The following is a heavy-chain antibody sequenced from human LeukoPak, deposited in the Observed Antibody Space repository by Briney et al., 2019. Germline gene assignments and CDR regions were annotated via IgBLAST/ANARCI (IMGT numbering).Heavy chain of an antibody. D-gene: IGHD3-16*01. V-gene: IGHV3-30*02. CDR2: IRYDGSNK. Sequence: GGSLRLSCAASGFTFSSYGMHWVRQTPGKGLEWVAFIRYDGSNKYYADSVKGRFTTSRDNSKNTTYLQMNSLRAEDTAVYYCAKGSDVWGSYSHYWGQGTLVTVSS. J-gene: IGHJ4*02. CDR1: GFTFSSYG. CDR3: AKGSDVWGSYSHY.